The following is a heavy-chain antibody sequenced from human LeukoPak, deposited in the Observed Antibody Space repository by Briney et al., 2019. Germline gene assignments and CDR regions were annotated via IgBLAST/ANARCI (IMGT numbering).Heavy chain of an antibody. Sequence: ASVKVSCKAFGYTFTSYDISWVRQAPGQGLEWMGWISAYNGNTNYAQKLQGRVTMTTDTPTSTAYMELRSLRSDDSAVYFCARVPIPPYSSSWYQPFDYWGQGTLVTVSS. D-gene: IGHD6-13*01. V-gene: IGHV1-18*01. J-gene: IGHJ4*02. CDR1: GYTFTSYD. CDR3: ARVPIPPYSSSWYQPFDY. CDR2: ISAYNGNT.